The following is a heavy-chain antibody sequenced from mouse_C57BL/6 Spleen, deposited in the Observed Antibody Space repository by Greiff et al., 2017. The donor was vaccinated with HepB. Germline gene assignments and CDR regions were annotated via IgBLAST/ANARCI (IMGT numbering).Heavy chain of an antibody. CDR1: GFTFSSYA. D-gene: IGHD2-10*01. V-gene: IGHV5-4*03. Sequence: EVKLVESGGGLVKPGGSLKLSCAASGFTFSSYAISWVRQTPEKRLEWVATISDGGSYTYYPDNVKGRFTISRDNAKNNLYLQMSHLKSEDTAMYYCARAYYGNAWDYWGQGTSVTVSS. J-gene: IGHJ4*01. CDR2: ISDGGSYT. CDR3: ARAYYGNAWDY.